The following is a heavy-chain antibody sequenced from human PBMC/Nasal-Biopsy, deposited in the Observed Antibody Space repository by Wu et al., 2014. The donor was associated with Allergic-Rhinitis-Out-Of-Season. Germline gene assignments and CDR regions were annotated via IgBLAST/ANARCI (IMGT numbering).Heavy chain of an antibody. J-gene: IGHJ6*02. CDR3: ARDNVVEGEGMDV. Sequence: LRLSCAASGFTFSGYGMHWVRQAPGKGLEWVAVIWADGRNKQYAASVKGRFTISRDNSKNTLYLQTNSLRADDTAVYYCARDNVVEGEGMDVWGQGTTVTVSS. CDR2: IWADGRNK. V-gene: IGHV3-33*01. CDR1: GFTFSGYG. D-gene: IGHD3-22*01.